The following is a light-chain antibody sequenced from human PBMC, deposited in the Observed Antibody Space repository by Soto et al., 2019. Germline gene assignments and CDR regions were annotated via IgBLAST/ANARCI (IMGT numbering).Light chain of an antibody. CDR1: QSVGGY. V-gene: IGKV3-11*01. CDR3: QQRSNWPIT. Sequence: EIVLTQSPSTLSLSPGERATLSWRASQSVGGYLAWYQQRTGQAPRVLIYDASNRATGIPVRFSGSGYGTDVTLTISSLEPEDFAVYYCQQRSNWPITFGQGTRLEIK. J-gene: IGKJ5*01. CDR2: DAS.